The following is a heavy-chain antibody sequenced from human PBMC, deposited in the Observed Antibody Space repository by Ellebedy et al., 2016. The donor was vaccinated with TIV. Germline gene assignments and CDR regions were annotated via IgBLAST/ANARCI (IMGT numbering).Heavy chain of an antibody. J-gene: IGHJ4*02. D-gene: IGHD6-19*01. CDR3: SRDSSGWSRDY. CDR2: IRNEVDGGTT. V-gene: IGHV3-49*03. Sequence: PGGSLRLSCADPDFAFSYYTMNWFRQAPGKGLEWVGLIRNEVDGGTTEYAASMKGRFTISRDDSKSIAYLHMNSLKTEDTAVYYCSRDSSGWSRDYWGQGTLVTVSS. CDR1: DFAFSYYT.